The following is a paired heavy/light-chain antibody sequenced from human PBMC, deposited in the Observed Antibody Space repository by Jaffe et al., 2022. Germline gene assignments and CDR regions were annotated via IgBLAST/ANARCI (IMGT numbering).Light chain of an antibody. V-gene: IGKV4-1*01. CDR1: QSVLYSSNNKNY. J-gene: IGKJ2*01. Sequence: DIVMTQSPDSLAVSLGERATINCKSSQSVLYSSNNKNYLAWYQQKPGQPPKLLIYWASTRESGVPDRFSGSGSGTDFTLTISSLQAEDVAVYYCQQYYSTPLTFGQGTKLEIK. CDR3: QQYYSTPLT. CDR2: WAS.
Heavy chain of an antibody. CDR2: INHSGST. J-gene: IGHJ4*02. CDR1: GGSFSGYY. CDR3: ARGRVKLRYCSGGSCYSGLEDY. D-gene: IGHD2-15*01. Sequence: QVQLQQWGAGLLKPSETLSLTCAVYGGSFSGYYWSWIRQPPGKGLEWIGEINHSGSTNYNPSLKSRVTISVDTSKNQFSLKLSSVTAADTAVYYCARGRVKLRYCSGGSCYSGLEDYWGQGTLVTVSS. V-gene: IGHV4-34*01.